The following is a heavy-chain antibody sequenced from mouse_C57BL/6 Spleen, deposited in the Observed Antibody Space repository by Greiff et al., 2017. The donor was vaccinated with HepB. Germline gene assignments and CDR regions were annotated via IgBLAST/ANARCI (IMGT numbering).Heavy chain of an antibody. CDR1: GYTFTSYW. CDR3: ASGTTVVADFDY. CDR2: IYPGSGST. D-gene: IGHD1-1*01. V-gene: IGHV1-55*01. Sequence: VKLQQPGAELVKPGASVKMSCKASGYTFTSYWITWVKQRPGQGLEWIGDIYPGSGSTNYNEKFKSKATLTVDTSSSTAYMQLSSLTSEDSAVYYCASGTTVVADFDYWGQGTTLTVSS. J-gene: IGHJ2*01.